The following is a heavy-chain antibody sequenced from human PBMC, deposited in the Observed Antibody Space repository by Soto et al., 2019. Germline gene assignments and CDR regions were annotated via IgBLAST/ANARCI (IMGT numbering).Heavy chain of an antibody. Sequence: EVQLLESGGGLVQPGGSLRLFWAASGFTFSSYAMSWVRQAPGKGLEWVSAISGSGGSTYYADSVKGRFTISRDNSKNTLYLQMNSLRAEDTAVYYCAKDLRYDILTGRWGWFDPWGQGTLVTVSS. V-gene: IGHV3-23*01. CDR1: GFTFSSYA. CDR3: AKDLRYDILTGRWGWFDP. D-gene: IGHD3-9*01. CDR2: ISGSGGST. J-gene: IGHJ5*02.